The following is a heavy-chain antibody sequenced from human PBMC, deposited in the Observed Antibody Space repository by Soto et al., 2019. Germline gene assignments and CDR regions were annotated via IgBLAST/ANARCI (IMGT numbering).Heavy chain of an antibody. Sequence: EVQLVESGGDLVQPGGSLTLSCAASGFTFSSYSMIWVRQAPGKGLEWVSYITSNSDTIYYADSVKGRFTISRDNAKNSLYLQMNSLRDEDTAVYYCAGLGSGSAWCQGTLVTVSS. J-gene: IGHJ4*02. D-gene: IGHD3-22*01. CDR1: GFTFSSYS. CDR3: AGLGSGSA. V-gene: IGHV3-48*02. CDR2: ITSNSDTI.